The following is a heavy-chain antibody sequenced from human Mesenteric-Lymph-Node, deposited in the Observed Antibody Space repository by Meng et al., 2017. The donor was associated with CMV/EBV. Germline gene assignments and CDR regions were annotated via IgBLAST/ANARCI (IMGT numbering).Heavy chain of an antibody. CDR3: AAEYQLLNTPYFEY. CDR2: ISYDGGTK. Sequence: GESLKISCADSGFTFSRYAIHWVRQAPGKGLEWVALISYDGGTKNYADSVKGRLTNSRDNSRNTVYLHLDSLRAEGTAVYYCAAEYQLLNTPYFEYWGQGTLVTVSS. D-gene: IGHD6-6*01. CDR1: GFTFSRYA. J-gene: IGHJ4*02. V-gene: IGHV3-30-3*01.